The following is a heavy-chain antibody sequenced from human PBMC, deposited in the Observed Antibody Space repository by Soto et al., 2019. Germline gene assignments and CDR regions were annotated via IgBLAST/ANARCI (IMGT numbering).Heavy chain of an antibody. CDR2: ISGSGGST. D-gene: IGHD1-20*01. CDR3: AKGGPGLQGGMYYGMDV. CDR1: GFTFSSYA. V-gene: IGHV3-23*01. J-gene: IGHJ6*02. Sequence: AGSLRLSCAASGFTFSSYAMSWVRQAPGKGLEWVSAISGSGGSTYYADSVKGRFTISRDNSKNTLYLQMNSLRAEDTAVYYCAKGGPGLQGGMYYGMDVWGQGTTVTVSS.